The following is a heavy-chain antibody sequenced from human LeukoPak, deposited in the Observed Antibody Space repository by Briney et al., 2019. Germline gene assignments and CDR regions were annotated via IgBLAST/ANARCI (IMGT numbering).Heavy chain of an antibody. J-gene: IGHJ4*02. Sequence: PGGSLRLSCVPSGFSFSNYAMSWVRQAPGRGLEWVSAVDRSSDSTYYAESVKGRFTVSRDNSKSTLFLEMNSLRAEDTAVYYCAKDPPRGDGYQPNFFDSWGQGTLVTVSS. CDR1: GFSFSNYA. V-gene: IGHV3-23*01. D-gene: IGHD5-24*01. CDR3: AKDPPRGDGYQPNFFDS. CDR2: VDRSSDST.